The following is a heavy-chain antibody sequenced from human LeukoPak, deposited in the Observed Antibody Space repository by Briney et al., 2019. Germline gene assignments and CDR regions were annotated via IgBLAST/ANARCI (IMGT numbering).Heavy chain of an antibody. CDR2: IGGGGGST. CDR3: AKDFRDDYHFDY. CDR1: GFTFSSYA. V-gene: IGHV3-23*01. J-gene: IGHJ4*02. Sequence: GGSLRLSCAASGFTFSSYAMTWVRQAPGKGLEWFSAIGGGGGSTYYADSVKGRFTISRDNSKNTLYLQMNSLRAEDTAVYYCAKDFRDDYHFDYWGQGTLVTVSS. D-gene: IGHD5-24*01.